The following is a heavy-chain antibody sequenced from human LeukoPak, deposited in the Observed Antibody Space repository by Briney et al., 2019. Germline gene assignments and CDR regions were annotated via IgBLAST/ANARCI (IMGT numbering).Heavy chain of an antibody. J-gene: IGHJ5*02. CDR3: ARGAGYCSGSSCYKNWFDP. CDR2: ISAYNGNT. Sequence: ASVKVSCKASGYTFTSYGISWVRQAPGQGLEWMGWISAYNGNTNYAQKLQGRVTMTTDTSTSTAYMELRSLRSDDTAAYYCARGAGYCSGSSCYKNWFDPWGQGTLVTVSS. D-gene: IGHD2-15*01. CDR1: GYTFTSYG. V-gene: IGHV1-18*01.